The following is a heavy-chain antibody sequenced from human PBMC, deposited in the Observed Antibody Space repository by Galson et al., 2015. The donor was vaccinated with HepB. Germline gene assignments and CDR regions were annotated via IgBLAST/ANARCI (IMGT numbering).Heavy chain of an antibody. CDR1: GFTISSYA. Sequence: SLRLSCAASGFTISSYAMSWVRQAPGKGLEWVSAISGSGGSTYYADSVKGRFTISRDNSKNTLYLQMNSLRAEDTAVYYCAKEPDSSGYYGVPYYFDYWGQGTLVTVSS. J-gene: IGHJ4*02. V-gene: IGHV3-23*01. D-gene: IGHD3-22*01. CDR2: ISGSGGST. CDR3: AKEPDSSGYYGVPYYFDY.